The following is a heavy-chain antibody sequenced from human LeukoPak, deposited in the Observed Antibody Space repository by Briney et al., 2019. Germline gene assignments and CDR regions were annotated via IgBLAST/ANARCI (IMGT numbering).Heavy chain of an antibody. CDR1: GGSISSYY. Sequence: SETLSLTCTVSGGSISSYYWSWIRQPAGKGLEWIGRIYTSGSTNYNPPLKSRVTMSVDTSKNQFSLKLSSVTAADTAVYYCARDGAWITAFDIWGQGTMVTVSS. V-gene: IGHV4-4*07. CDR2: IYTSGST. J-gene: IGHJ3*02. D-gene: IGHD2-2*03. CDR3: ARDGAWITAFDI.